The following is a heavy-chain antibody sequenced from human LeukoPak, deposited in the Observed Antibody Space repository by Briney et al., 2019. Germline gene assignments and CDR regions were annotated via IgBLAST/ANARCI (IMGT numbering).Heavy chain of an antibody. CDR1: GGSFSGYY. J-gene: IGHJ4*02. Sequence: SETLSLTCAVYGGSFSGYYWRWIRQPPGKGLEWIGEINHSGSTNYNPSLKSRVTISVDTSKNQFSLKLSSVTAADTAVYYCARGLGYCSGGSCYTFDYWGQGTLVTVSS. CDR3: ARGLGYCSGGSCYTFDY. CDR2: INHSGST. D-gene: IGHD2-15*01. V-gene: IGHV4-34*01.